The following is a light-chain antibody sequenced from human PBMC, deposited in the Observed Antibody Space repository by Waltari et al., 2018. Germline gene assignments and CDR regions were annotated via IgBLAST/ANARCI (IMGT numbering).Light chain of an antibody. CDR1: QSVRSY. CDR3: QQYVESPAT. J-gene: IGKJ1*01. V-gene: IGKV3-20*01. CDR2: PAS. Sequence: EIVLPQSPGTVSLSPGERAPLSCWASQSVRSYLAWYQQKPGQAPRLLIYPASTRATGIPDRFSASGSGTDFSLTISRLEPEDFAMYYCQQYVESPATFGQGTKVEIK.